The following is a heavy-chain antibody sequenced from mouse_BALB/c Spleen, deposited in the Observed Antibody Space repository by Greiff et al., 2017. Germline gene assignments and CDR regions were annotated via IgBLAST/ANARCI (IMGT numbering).Heavy chain of an antibody. J-gene: IGHJ4*01. CDR3: ARDGNFYAMDY. V-gene: IGHV5-6-5*01. Sequence: EVKVEESGGGLVKPGGSLKLSCAASGFTFSSYAMSWVRQTPEKRLEWVASISSGGSTYYPDSVKGRFTISRDNARNILYLQMSSLRSEDTAMYYCARDGNFYAMDYWGQGTSVTVSS. CDR2: ISSGGST. D-gene: IGHD2-1*01. CDR1: GFTFSSYA.